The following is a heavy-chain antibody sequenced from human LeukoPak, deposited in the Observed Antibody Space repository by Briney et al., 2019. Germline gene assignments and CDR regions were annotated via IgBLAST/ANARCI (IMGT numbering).Heavy chain of an antibody. Sequence: PGRSLRLSCAASGFTFDDYAMHWVRHAPGKGLEWVSGISWNSGSIGYADSVKGRFTISRDNAKNSLYLQMNSLRAEDTALYYCAKDIQYYYDSSGPFDYWGQGTLVTVSS. CDR2: ISWNSGSI. V-gene: IGHV3-9*01. CDR1: GFTFDDYA. J-gene: IGHJ4*02. D-gene: IGHD3-22*01. CDR3: AKDIQYYYDSSGPFDY.